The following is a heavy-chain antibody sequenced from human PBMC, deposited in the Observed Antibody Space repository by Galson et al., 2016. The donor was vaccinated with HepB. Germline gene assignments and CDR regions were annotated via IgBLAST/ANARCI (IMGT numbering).Heavy chain of an antibody. Sequence: SLRLSCAASGFTFSSYAMNWVRQAPGKGLEWVSVISGSGTSTYYADSVKGRFTISRDNSKNTLYLRMNSLRAEDTAVYYCAKAGGHSGYENYYYGMGVWGQGTTVTVSS. J-gene: IGHJ6*02. CDR3: AKAGGHSGYENYYYGMGV. CDR2: ISGSGTST. D-gene: IGHD5-12*01. V-gene: IGHV3-23*01. CDR1: GFTFSSYA.